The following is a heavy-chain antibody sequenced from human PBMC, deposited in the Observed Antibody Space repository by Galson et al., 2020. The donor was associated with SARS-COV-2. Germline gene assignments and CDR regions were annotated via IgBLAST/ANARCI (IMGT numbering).Heavy chain of an antibody. CDR2: ISGNGGHT. CDR1: GYTFTTYG. J-gene: IGHJ3*02. D-gene: IGHD3-22*01. Sequence: ASVKVSCKASGYTFTTYGISWVRQAPGQGLEWMGWISGNGGHTNYAQKAQGRVTMNTDTATTTAYMELRSLRSDDTAVYYCARDWFYSESNDYRGTDIFDIWGQGTKVTVSS. CDR3: ARDWFYSESNDYRGTDIFDI. V-gene: IGHV1-18*04.